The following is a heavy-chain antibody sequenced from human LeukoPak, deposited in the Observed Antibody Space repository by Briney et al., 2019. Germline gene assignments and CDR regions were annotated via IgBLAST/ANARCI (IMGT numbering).Heavy chain of an antibody. V-gene: IGHV4-30-4*07. CDR1: GGSISSGGYS. Sequence: SETLSLTCAVSGGSISSGGYSWSWIRQPPGKGLEWIGYIYYSGSTYYNPSLKSRVTISVDTSKNQFSLKLSSVTAADTAVYYCARSAHYGDYVGYWGQGTLVTVSS. CDR2: IYYSGST. D-gene: IGHD4-17*01. J-gene: IGHJ4*02. CDR3: ARSAHYGDYVGY.